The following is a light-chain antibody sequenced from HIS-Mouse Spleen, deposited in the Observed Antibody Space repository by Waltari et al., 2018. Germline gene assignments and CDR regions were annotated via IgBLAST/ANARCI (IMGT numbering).Light chain of an antibody. J-gene: IGKJ2*01. CDR2: GAS. Sequence: EIVLTQSPGTLSLSPGERATLSCRASQSVSSSCLAWYQQKPGQAPRLLIYGASSRATCIPDRFSGSGSGTDFTLTISRLEPEDFAVYYCQQYGSSPFTFGQGTKLEIK. V-gene: IGKV3-20*01. CDR3: QQYGSSPFT. CDR1: QSVSSSC.